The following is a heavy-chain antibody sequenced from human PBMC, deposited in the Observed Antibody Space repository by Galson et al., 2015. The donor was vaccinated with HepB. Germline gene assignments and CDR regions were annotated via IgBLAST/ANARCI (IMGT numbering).Heavy chain of an antibody. J-gene: IGHJ3*02. V-gene: IGHV3-48*01. CDR1: GFTFSSYS. CDR2: ISSSSSTI. Sequence: SLRLSCAASGFTFSSYSMNWVRQAPGKGLEWVSYISSSSSTIYYADSVKGRFTISRDNAKNSLYLQMNSLRAEDTAVYYCARDRVEWELRGDDAVDIWGQGTMVTVSS. CDR3: ARDRVEWELRGDDAVDI. D-gene: IGHD1-26*01.